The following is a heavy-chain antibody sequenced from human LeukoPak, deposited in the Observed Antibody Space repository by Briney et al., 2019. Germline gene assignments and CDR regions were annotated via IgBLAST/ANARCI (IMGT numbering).Heavy chain of an antibody. D-gene: IGHD1-26*01. CDR3: ARDRPEFSGSYYGYFDY. CDR2: INPNSGGT. CDR1: GYTFTGYY. Sequence: ASVKVSCKASGYTFTGYYMHWVRQAPGQGLEWMGWINPNSGGTNYAQKFQGRVTMTRDTSISTAYMELSRLRSDDTAVYYCARDRPEFSGSYYGYFDYWGQGTLVTVSS. V-gene: IGHV1-2*02. J-gene: IGHJ4*02.